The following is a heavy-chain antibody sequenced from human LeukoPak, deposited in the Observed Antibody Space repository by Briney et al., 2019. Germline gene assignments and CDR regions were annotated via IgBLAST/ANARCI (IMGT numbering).Heavy chain of an antibody. CDR3: ARSPDYYDSSGPYYFDY. CDR2: IYYSGST. Sequence: PSETLSLTCTVSGYSVRSGYYWGWIRQPPGKGLEWIGYIYYSGSTDYNPSLKSRVTISVDTSKNQFSLKLSSVTAADTAVYYCARSPDYYDSSGPYYFDYWGQGTLVTVSS. J-gene: IGHJ4*02. D-gene: IGHD3-22*01. V-gene: IGHV4-61*01. CDR1: GYSVRSGYY.